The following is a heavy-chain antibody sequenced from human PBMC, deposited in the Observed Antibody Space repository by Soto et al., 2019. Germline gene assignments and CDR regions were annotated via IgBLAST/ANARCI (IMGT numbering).Heavy chain of an antibody. CDR1: GFTFSSYG. Sequence: QVQLVESGGGVVQPERSLTLSCAASGFTFSSYGMHWVRQAPGKGLEWVAVIWHDGMNKHYADSVRGRFTISRDNSKNTLYLQMNSLRAEDTAVYYCARDRGSDDPIDYWGQGTLVTVSS. J-gene: IGHJ4*02. CDR3: ARDRGSDDPIDY. CDR2: IWHDGMNK. V-gene: IGHV3-33*01. D-gene: IGHD3-10*01.